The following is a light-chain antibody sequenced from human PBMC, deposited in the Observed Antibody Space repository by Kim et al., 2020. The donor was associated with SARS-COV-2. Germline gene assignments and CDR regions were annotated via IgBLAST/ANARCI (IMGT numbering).Light chain of an antibody. J-gene: IGLJ3*02. CDR2: EDN. CDR3: MSYDSSSWV. V-gene: IGLV6-57*01. CDR1: SGRIASSF. Sequence: GKTVTISCTRPSGRIASSFVQWYQQRPGSSPTTVIYEDNERPSGVPDRFSGSIDSSSNSASLTISALKTEDEADYYCMSYDSSSWVFGGGTKLTVL.